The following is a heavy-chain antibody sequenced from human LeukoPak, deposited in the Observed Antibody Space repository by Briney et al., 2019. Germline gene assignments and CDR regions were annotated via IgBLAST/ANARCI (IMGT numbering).Heavy chain of an antibody. J-gene: IGHJ4*02. CDR3: ASDLYYYDGSGYSIGSMH. CDR2: IWNDGSNK. Sequence: PGGSLRLSCAASGFTFSTYGMHWVRQAPGKGLEWVAVIWNDGSNKYYVDSVKGRFTTSRDNSKNTLYLQMNGLRAEDTAVYYCASDLYYYDGSGYSIGSMHWDQGTLVTVSS. CDR1: GFTFSTYG. D-gene: IGHD3-22*01. V-gene: IGHV3-33*01.